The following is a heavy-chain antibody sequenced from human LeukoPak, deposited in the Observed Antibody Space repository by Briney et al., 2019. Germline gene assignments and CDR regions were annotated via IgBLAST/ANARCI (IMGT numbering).Heavy chain of an antibody. CDR2: MKWDGSEK. V-gene: IGHV3-7*01. Sequence: PGGSLRLSCAASGFTVSSNYMSWVRQAPGRGLEWVANMKWDGSEKHYVDSVKGRFTISRDNAKSSLYLQMNDLRAEDTAVYYCARPAYTAAYDLWGQGTLVTVSS. J-gene: IGHJ3*01. D-gene: IGHD3-16*01. CDR1: GFTVSSNY. CDR3: ARPAYTAAYDL.